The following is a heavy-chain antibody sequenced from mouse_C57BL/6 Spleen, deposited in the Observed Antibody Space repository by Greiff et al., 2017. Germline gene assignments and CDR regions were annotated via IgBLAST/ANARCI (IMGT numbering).Heavy chain of an antibody. CDR3: ARNPYYYGSSWYFDV. CDR2: IWTGGGT. Sequence: VQGVESGPGLVAPSQSLSITCTVSGFSLTSYAISWVRQPPGKGLEWLGVIWTGGGTNYNSALKSRLSISKDNSKSQVFLKMNSLQTDDTARYYCARNPYYYGSSWYFDVWGTGTTVTVSS. V-gene: IGHV2-9-1*01. J-gene: IGHJ1*03. CDR1: GFSLTSYA. D-gene: IGHD1-1*01.